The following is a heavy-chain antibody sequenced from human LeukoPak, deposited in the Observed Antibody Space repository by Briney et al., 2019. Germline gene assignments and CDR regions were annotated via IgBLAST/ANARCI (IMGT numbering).Heavy chain of an antibody. J-gene: IGHJ4*02. CDR3: AKVASYAVPAAIYFDY. CDR2: ISGSGGST. CDR1: GFTFSSYA. Sequence: GGSLRLSCAASGFTFSSYAMSWVRQAPGKGLEWVSAISGSGGSTYYADSVKGRFTISRDNSKNTLYLQMNSLRAENTAVYYCAKVASYAVPAAIYFDYWGQGTLVTVSS. V-gene: IGHV3-23*01. D-gene: IGHD2-2*01.